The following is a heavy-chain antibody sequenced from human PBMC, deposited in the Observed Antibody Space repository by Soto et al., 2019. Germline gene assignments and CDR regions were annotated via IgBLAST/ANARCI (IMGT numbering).Heavy chain of an antibody. V-gene: IGHV1-18*04. J-gene: IGHJ4*02. D-gene: IGHD3-9*01. CDR2: ISAFNHKA. Sequence: VQLVQSGGEVKKPGASVKVSCKASGYNYNNYGVTWVRQAPEQGLEWMGWISAFNHKANYAPNIQDRVTMTIDTSTNTAHMKMRRLRPDDTAVYYCARRHNVLWTDSPDFAYWGQGTLVTFAA. CDR1: GYNYNNYG. CDR3: ARRHNVLWTDSPDFAY.